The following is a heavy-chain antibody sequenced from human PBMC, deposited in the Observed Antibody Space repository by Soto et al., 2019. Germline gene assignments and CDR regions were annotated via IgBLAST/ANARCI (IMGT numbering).Heavy chain of an antibody. V-gene: IGHV4-34*01. CDR3: ARGRAYCSGGSCYNWFDP. J-gene: IGHJ5*02. Sequence: SETLSLTCAVYGGSFSDYYWSWIRQPPGKGLEWIGEINHSGSTNYNPSLKSRVTISADTSKNQFSLRLSSVTAADTAVYYCARGRAYCSGGSCYNWFDPWGQGTLVTVS. CDR1: GGSFSDYY. CDR2: INHSGST. D-gene: IGHD2-15*01.